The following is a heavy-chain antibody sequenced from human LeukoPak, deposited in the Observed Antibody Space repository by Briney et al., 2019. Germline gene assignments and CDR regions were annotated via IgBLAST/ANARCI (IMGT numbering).Heavy chain of an antibody. V-gene: IGHV3-53*04. CDR2: IYSGGST. Sequence: GSLRLSCAASGFTVSSNYMSWVRQAPGKGLEWVSVIYSGGSTYYADSVKGRFTISRHSSKNTLYLQMNSLRAEDTAVYYCARDSRGYYDSSGYLDYWGQGTLVTVSS. CDR1: GFTVSSNY. J-gene: IGHJ4*02. D-gene: IGHD3-22*01. CDR3: ARDSRGYYDSSGYLDY.